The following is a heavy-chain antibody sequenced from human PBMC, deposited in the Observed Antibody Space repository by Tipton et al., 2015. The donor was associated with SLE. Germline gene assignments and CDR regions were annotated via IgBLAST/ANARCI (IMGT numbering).Heavy chain of an antibody. D-gene: IGHD2-15*01. CDR2: TNQDGAIR. J-gene: IGHJ4*02. Sequence: SLRLSRVASGFTFSRSWMHWVRQAPGKGLVWISRTNQDGAIRSYEDSVKGRFIISRDNSKSTLYLQMNNVRVEDTALYYCTRGIDPGSSRISDYWGQGTMVSVSS. CDR3: TRGIDPGSSRISDY. V-gene: IGHV3-74*01. CDR1: GFTFSRSW.